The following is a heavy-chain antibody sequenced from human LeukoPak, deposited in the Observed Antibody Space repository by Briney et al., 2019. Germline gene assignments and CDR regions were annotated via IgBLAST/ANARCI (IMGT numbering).Heavy chain of an antibody. CDR3: ARDFTGAYCGGDCYR. V-gene: IGHV1-69*04. CDR1: GGTFSSYA. CDR2: IIPILGIA. D-gene: IGHD2-21*02. Sequence: SVKVSCKASGGTFSSYAISWVRQAPGQGLEWMGRIIPILGIANYAQKFHGRVTITADKSTSTAYMELSSLRSEDTAVYYCARDFTGAYCGGDCYRWGQGTLVTVSS. J-gene: IGHJ5*02.